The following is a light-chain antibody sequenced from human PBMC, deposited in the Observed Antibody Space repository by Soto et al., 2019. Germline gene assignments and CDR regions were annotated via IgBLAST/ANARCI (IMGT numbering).Light chain of an antibody. V-gene: IGLV2-8*01. Sequence: QSVLTQPPSASGSSGQSVTISCTGTSSDVGGYNYVSWYQQHPGKAPKLMIYEVSKRPSGVPDRFSGSKSGNTASLTVSGLQAEDEADYYCSSYVGTNSYVFGTGTKVNVL. CDR1: SSDVGGYNY. CDR3: SSYVGTNSYV. CDR2: EVS. J-gene: IGLJ1*01.